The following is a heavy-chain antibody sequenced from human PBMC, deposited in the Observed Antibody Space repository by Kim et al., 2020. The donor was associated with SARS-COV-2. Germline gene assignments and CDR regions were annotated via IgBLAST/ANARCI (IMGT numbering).Heavy chain of an antibody. Sequence: YADTVQGRFTNSKDNAKSTLYLQINSLRAEDTAVYYCASDGGHYGDFHIDYWGQGTLVTVAS. CDR3: ASDGGHYGDFHIDY. V-gene: IGHV3-21*06. J-gene: IGHJ4*02. D-gene: IGHD4-17*01.